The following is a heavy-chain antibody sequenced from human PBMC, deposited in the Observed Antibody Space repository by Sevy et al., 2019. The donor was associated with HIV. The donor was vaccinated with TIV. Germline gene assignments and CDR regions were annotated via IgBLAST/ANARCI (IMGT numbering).Heavy chain of an antibody. J-gene: IGHJ5*02. CDR3: ARAPPVVVVPGAASWFEP. Sequence: SETLSLTCAVYGGSFSGYYWNWIRQTPGKGLEWIGEINHRGSTNYNPSLKSRVTISVDTSKNQFSLRLNSVTAADTAVYYSARAPPVVVVPGAASWFEPWAQGTLVTVSS. CDR2: INHRGST. V-gene: IGHV4-34*01. D-gene: IGHD2-2*01. CDR1: GGSFSGYY.